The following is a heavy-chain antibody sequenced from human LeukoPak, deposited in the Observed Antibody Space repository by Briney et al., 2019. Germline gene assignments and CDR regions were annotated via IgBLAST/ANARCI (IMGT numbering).Heavy chain of an antibody. Sequence: SVTVSFKASGGTFSNYAISWVRQAPGQGVEWMGGIIPIFGTANYAQKFQGRVTITADESTSTAYMELSSLRSEDTAVYYCARAQYYYGSENWFDPWGQGTLVTVSS. D-gene: IGHD3-10*01. V-gene: IGHV1-69*13. CDR2: IIPIFGTA. CDR3: ARAQYYYGSENWFDP. J-gene: IGHJ5*02. CDR1: GGTFSNYA.